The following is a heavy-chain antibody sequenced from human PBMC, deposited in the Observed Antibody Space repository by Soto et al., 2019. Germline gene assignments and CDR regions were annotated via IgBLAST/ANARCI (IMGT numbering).Heavy chain of an antibody. J-gene: IGHJ4*02. CDR1: GYSFIDYY. V-gene: IGHV1-2*02. CDR2: ISPNSGAT. Sequence: GASVKVSCKTSGYSFIDYYIHWVRQAPGQGLEWVGWISPNSGATKYADNLQGRVTMTPDTSTSTDYMELRSLRSDDTAVYYCARVGLSTGDDYWGQGTLVTVSS. D-gene: IGHD4-4*01. CDR3: ARVGLSTGDDY.